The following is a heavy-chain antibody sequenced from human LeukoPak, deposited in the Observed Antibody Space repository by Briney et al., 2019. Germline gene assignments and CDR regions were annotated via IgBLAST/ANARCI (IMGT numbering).Heavy chain of an antibody. CDR1: GGSVSSGSYD. V-gene: IGHV4-61*01. Sequence: ASETLSLTCTVSGGSVSSGSYDWRWIRQPPGKGLEWIGYIYYSGSTNYNPALKSQITISVDTSKNQFSLKLSSMTAADTAVYYCARGYCSSTSCYEGGYYFDYWGQGTLVTVSS. D-gene: IGHD2-2*01. J-gene: IGHJ4*02. CDR2: IYYSGST. CDR3: ARGYCSSTSCYEGGYYFDY.